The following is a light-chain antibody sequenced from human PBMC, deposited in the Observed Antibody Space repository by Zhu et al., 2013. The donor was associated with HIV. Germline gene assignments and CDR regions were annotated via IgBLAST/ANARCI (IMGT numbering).Light chain of an antibody. V-gene: IGKV3-15*01. Sequence: EIVLTQSPATLSVSSGERATLSCRASQGVGNNLAWYQHKPGQAPRLLVFGASTRATGIPDRFSGSGFETEFTLTISSLQSEDSAVYYCQQYKNWPPWTFGQGTKVEIK. CDR3: QQYKNWPPWT. J-gene: IGKJ1*01. CDR1: QGVGNN. CDR2: GAS.